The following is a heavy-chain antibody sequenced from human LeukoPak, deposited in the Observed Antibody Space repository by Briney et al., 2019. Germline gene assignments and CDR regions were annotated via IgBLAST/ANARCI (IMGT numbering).Heavy chain of an antibody. CDR3: ARGTGYSYGGDY. Sequence: SETLSLTCAVYGGSFSGYYWSWIRQPPGKGPEWIGEINHSGSTNYNPSLKSRVTISVDTSKNQFSLKLSSVTAADTAVYYCARGTGYSYGGDYWGQGTLVTVSS. V-gene: IGHV4-34*01. CDR2: INHSGST. D-gene: IGHD5-18*01. J-gene: IGHJ4*02. CDR1: GGSFSGYY.